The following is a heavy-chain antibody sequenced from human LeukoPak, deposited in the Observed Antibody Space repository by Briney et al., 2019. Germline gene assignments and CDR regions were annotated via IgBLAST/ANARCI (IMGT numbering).Heavy chain of an antibody. CDR1: GGSFSGYY. J-gene: IGHJ5*02. Sequence: PSETLSLTCAVYGGSFSGYYWSWIRQPPGKGLEWIGEINHSGSTNYNPSLKSRVTISVDTSKNQFSLKLSSVTAADTAVYYCARGDIVVVVAGPSKSWFDPWGQGTLVTVSS. V-gene: IGHV4-34*01. CDR2: INHSGST. D-gene: IGHD2-15*01. CDR3: ARGDIVVVVAGPSKSWFDP.